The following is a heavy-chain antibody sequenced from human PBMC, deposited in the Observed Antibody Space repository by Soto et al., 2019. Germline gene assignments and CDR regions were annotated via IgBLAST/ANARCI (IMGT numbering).Heavy chain of an antibody. D-gene: IGHD2-2*03. J-gene: IGHJ4*02. Sequence: PGGSLRLSCASSGFSFSDYYMSWIRQAPGKGLEWVSYISTSGSIIYYADSVKGRFTISRDNAKNSLYLQMNSLRAEDTAVYYCARDRGGYCSFDYWGQGTLVTVSS. CDR2: ISTSGSII. CDR3: ARDRGGYCSFDY. V-gene: IGHV3-11*01. CDR1: GFSFSDYY.